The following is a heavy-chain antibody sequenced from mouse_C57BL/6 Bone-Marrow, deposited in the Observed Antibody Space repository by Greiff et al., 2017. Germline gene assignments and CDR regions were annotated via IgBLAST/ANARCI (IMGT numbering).Heavy chain of an antibody. Sequence: EVQLQESGPGLVKPSQSLSLTCSVTGYSITSGYYWNWIRQFPGNKLEWMGYISYDGSNNYKPSLKNRISITRDTSKNQFFLKLNSVTTEDTATYYCARDHTWFAYWGQGTLVTVSA. CDR3: ARDHTWFAY. V-gene: IGHV3-6*01. CDR1: GYSITSGYY. J-gene: IGHJ3*01. CDR2: ISYDGSN.